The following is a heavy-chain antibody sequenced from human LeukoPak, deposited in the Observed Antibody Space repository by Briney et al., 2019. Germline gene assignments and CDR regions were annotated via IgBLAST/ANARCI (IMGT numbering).Heavy chain of an antibody. CDR3: ARSPPATVTTQYYFDY. Sequence: EASVKVSCKASGYTFTGYYMHWVRQAPGQGLEWMGWINPNSGGTNYAQKFQGWVTMTRDTSISTAYMELSRLRSDDTAVYYCARSPPATVTTQYYFDYWGQGTLVTVSS. CDR2: INPNSGGT. V-gene: IGHV1-2*04. D-gene: IGHD4-17*01. CDR1: GYTFTGYY. J-gene: IGHJ4*02.